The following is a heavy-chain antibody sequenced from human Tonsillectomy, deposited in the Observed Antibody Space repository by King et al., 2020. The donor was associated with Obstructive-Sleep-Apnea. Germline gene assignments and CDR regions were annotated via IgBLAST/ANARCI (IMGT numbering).Heavy chain of an antibody. Sequence: QLQESGPGLVKPSETLSLTCTVSGGSISSSSYYWGWIRQPPGKGLEWIGSIYYSGSTYYNPSLKSGVTISVATSKNQFSLKLSSVTAADTAVYYCARALYSSSWYFDYWGQGTLFTVSS. J-gene: IGHJ4*02. D-gene: IGHD6-13*01. V-gene: IGHV4-39*07. CDR2: IYYSGST. CDR1: GGSISSSSYY. CDR3: ARALYSSSWYFDY.